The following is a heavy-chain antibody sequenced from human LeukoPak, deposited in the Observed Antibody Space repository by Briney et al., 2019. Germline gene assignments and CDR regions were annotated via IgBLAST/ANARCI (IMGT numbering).Heavy chain of an antibody. CDR2: ISGSGIST. J-gene: IGHJ4*02. D-gene: IGHD3-22*01. CDR3: AKPGAYYDSSGYWDY. CDR1: GFTFSSYA. Sequence: GRSLRLSCAASGFTFSSYAMTLVRQAPGKGLEWVSGISGSGISTYYADSVKGRFTISRDNSKNTLYLQMNSLRAEDTAVYYCAKPGAYYDSSGYWDYWGQGTLVTVSS. V-gene: IGHV3-23*01.